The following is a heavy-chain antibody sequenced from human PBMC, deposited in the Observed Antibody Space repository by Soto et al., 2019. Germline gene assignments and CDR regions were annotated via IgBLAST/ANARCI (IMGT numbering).Heavy chain of an antibody. V-gene: IGHV4-59*01. D-gene: IGHD6-13*01. CDR2: IYYSGST. J-gene: IGHJ4*02. Sequence: PSETLCLTSPCSGCSISSYCGILIRQPPGKGLEWIGYIYYSGSTNYNPSLKSRVTISVDTSQNQFSLKLTSVTAADTAVYYCARDRGVWDYWGQGTLVTVSS. CDR1: GCSISSYC. CDR3: ARDRGVWDY.